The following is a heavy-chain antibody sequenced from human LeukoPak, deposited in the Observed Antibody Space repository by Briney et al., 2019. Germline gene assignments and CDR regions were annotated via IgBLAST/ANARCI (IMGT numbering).Heavy chain of an antibody. V-gene: IGHV3-48*01. Sequence: GGSLRLSCAAAGFTFSTHSMNWVRQAPGKGLEWVSYISSGSSSIYYADSVKGRFTISRDNAKYSLYLQMNSLRAADTAVYYCARDPAGAGIYYDYWGQGTLVTVSS. J-gene: IGHJ4*02. CDR1: GFTFSTHS. CDR3: ARDPAGAGIYYDY. D-gene: IGHD6-19*01. CDR2: ISSGSSSI.